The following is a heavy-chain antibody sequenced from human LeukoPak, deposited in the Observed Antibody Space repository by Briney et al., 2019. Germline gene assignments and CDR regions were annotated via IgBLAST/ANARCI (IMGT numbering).Heavy chain of an antibody. Sequence: SETLSLTCTVPGGSISSYYWSWIRQPAGKGLEWIGRIYTSGSTNYNPSLKSRVTMSVDTSKNQFSLKLSSVTAADTAVYYCAREAVTYDAFDIWGQGTMVTVSS. D-gene: IGHD4-23*01. CDR3: AREAVTYDAFDI. CDR1: GGSISSYY. V-gene: IGHV4-4*07. CDR2: IYTSGST. J-gene: IGHJ3*02.